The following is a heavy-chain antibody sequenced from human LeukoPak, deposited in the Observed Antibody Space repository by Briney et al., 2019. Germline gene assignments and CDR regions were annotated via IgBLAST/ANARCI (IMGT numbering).Heavy chain of an antibody. J-gene: IGHJ3*02. D-gene: IGHD6-19*01. CDR3: AKSGDSSGWYGDAFDI. CDR1: GFTFSNYG. V-gene: IGHV3-30*02. Sequence: HAGGSLRLSCAASGFTFSNYGMHWVRQAPGKGLEWVAFIRYDGSNKYYADSVKGRFTISRDNSKNTLYLQMNSLRAEDTAVYYCAKSGDSSGWYGDAFDIWGQGTMVTVSS. CDR2: IRYDGSNK.